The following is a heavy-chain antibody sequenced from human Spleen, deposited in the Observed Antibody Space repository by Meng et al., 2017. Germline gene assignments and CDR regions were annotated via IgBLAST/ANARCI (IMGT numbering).Heavy chain of an antibody. J-gene: IGHJ6*02. D-gene: IGHD4-17*01. V-gene: IGHV3-30*04. CDR3: ARGDDYGPFYYYYYAMDV. CDR2: MSSDGSNT. Sequence: GESLKISCAGFGFTFSKYTMHWVRQAPGKGLEWVAIMSSDGSNTYYADSVKGRFTISRDNSKDTLYLKMDSLRAEDTAVYYCARGDDYGPFYYYYYAMDVWGQGTMVTVSS. CDR1: GFTFSKYT.